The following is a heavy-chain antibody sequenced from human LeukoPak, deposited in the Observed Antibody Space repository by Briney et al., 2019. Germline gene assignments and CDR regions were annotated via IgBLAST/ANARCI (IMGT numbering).Heavy chain of an antibody. CDR3: ARSSGCYQYYFDY. CDR2: IRFDESNK. CDR1: GFTFSAYD. V-gene: IGHV3-33*08. Sequence: GGSLRLSCAGSGFTFSAYDMHWVRQAPGKGLEWVAFIRFDESNKYYADSVKGRFTISRDNSKNTLYLQMNRLIAEDRDVYYCARSSGCYQYYFDYWGQGTLVTVSS. J-gene: IGHJ4*02. D-gene: IGHD1-26*01.